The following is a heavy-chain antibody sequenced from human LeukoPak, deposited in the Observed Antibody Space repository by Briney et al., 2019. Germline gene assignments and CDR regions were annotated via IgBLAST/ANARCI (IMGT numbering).Heavy chain of an antibody. V-gene: IGHV3-21*01. CDR3: SREHALGDF. Sequence: GGPRGLSGPASGFPSGAFSMNWVAQAPGKGLEWVSSITSSSSYKYYADSVKGRFTISRGNAKNSLYLQMNSLRAEDTAVYYCSREHALGDFWGQGSLVTVSS. J-gene: IGHJ4*02. D-gene: IGHD2-2*01. CDR2: ITSSSSYK. CDR1: GFPSGAFS.